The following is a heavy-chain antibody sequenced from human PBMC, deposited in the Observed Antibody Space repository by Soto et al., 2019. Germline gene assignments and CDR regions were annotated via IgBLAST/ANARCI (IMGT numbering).Heavy chain of an antibody. CDR1: GGSISSYY. CDR2: IYYSGST. J-gene: IGHJ4*02. D-gene: IGHD3-10*01. CDR3: SRGYYYGSGSYYYFDY. V-gene: IGHV4-59*08. Sequence: SETLSLTCTVSGGSISSYYWSWIRQPPGEGLEWIGYIYYSGSTNYNPSLKSRVTISVDTSKNQFSLKLSSVTAADTAVYYCSRGYYYGSGSYYYFDYWGQGTLVTVSS.